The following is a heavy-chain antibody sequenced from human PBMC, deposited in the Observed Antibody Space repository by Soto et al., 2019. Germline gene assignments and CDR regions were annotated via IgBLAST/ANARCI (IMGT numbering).Heavy chain of an antibody. CDR3: AGGGSTRRWYVINWLDP. CDR2: INPNSGAT. V-gene: IGHV1-2*04. J-gene: IGHJ5*02. Sequence: QVQLVQSGAEVKKPGASVKVSCKASGYTFNDYYIQWVRQAPGQGLEWMGWINPNSGATNYAQKFQGWVSMTRETSISTAYLELNRLKSDDTAVYYCAGGGSTRRWYVINWLDPWGQGTLVTVSS. CDR1: GYTFNDYY. D-gene: IGHD6-13*01.